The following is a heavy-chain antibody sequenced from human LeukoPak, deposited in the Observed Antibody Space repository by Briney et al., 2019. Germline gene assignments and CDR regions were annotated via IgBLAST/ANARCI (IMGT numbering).Heavy chain of an antibody. J-gene: IGHJ5*02. D-gene: IGHD3-10*01. CDR1: GGSFSGHY. CDR3: ARRGSVLLWFGELLYPSNWFDP. CDR2: INHSGST. V-gene: IGHV4-34*01. Sequence: ASETLSLTCAVYGGSFSGHYWTWIRQPPGKGLEWIGEINHSGSTNYNPSLKSRVTISVDTSKNQFSLKLSSVTAADTAVYYCARRGSVLLWFGELLYPSNWFDPWGQGTLVTVSS.